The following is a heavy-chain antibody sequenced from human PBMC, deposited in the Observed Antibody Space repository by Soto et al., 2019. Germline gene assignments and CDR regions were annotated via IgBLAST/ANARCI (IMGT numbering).Heavy chain of an antibody. D-gene: IGHD6-13*01. J-gene: IGHJ1*01. CDR3: ASISSRGYLRWFYS. CDR2: INHSGST. V-gene: IGHV4-34*01. CDR1: GGSFSGYY. Sequence: SATLSLTCSVYGGSFSGYYWSWIRQPPGKGLEWIGEINHSGSTNYNPSLKSRVTISVDTSKNQFSLKLSSVTAADTAGYYCASISSRGYLRWFYSWVQGTFVTL.